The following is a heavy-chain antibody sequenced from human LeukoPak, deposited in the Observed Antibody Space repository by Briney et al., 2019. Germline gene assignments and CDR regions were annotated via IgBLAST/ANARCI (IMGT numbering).Heavy chain of an antibody. J-gene: IGHJ4*02. V-gene: IGHV3-48*04. CDR3: ARDVIAAAGTGLFDY. CDR2: ISSSSSTI. CDR1: GFTFSSYS. D-gene: IGHD6-13*01. Sequence: GGSLRLSCAASGFTFSSYSMNWVRQAPGKGLEWVSYISSSSSTIYYADSVKGRFTISRDNAKNSLYLQMNSLRAEDTAVYYCARDVIAAAGTGLFDYWGQGTLVTVSS.